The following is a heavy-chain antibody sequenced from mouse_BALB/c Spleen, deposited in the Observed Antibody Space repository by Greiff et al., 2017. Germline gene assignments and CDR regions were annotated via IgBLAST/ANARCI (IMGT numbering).Heavy chain of an antibody. CDR2: ISDGGSYT. D-gene: IGHD2-14*01. Sequence: EVQGVESGGGLVKPGGSLKLSCAASGFTFSDYYMYWVRQTPEKRLEWVATISDGGSYTYYPDSVKGRFTISRDNAKNNLYLQMSSLKSEDTAMYYYARIGRRAMDYWGQGTSVTVSS. J-gene: IGHJ4*01. V-gene: IGHV5-4*02. CDR3: ARIGRRAMDY. CDR1: GFTFSDYY.